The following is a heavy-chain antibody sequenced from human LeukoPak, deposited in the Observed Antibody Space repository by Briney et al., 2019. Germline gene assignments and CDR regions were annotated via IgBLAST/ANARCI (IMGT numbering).Heavy chain of an antibody. D-gene: IGHD1-26*01. CDR1: GFTVSSNY. Sequence: SGGSLRLSCAASGFTVSSNYMSWVRQAPGKGLEWVSVIYSGGSTYYVDSVKGRFTISRDNSKNTLYLQMNSLRAEDTAVYYCARVGTTRLIDYWGQGTLVTVSS. J-gene: IGHJ4*02. CDR2: IYSGGST. CDR3: ARVGTTRLIDY. V-gene: IGHV3-53*01.